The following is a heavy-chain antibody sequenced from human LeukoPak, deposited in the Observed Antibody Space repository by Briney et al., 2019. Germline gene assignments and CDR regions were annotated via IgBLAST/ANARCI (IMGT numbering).Heavy chain of an antibody. CDR3: ARDRDIVVVPAAGWFDP. Sequence: SETLSLTCTVSGGSISSYYSSWIRQPAGKGLEWIGRIYTSGSTNYNPSLKSRVTMSVDTSKNQFSLKLSSVTAADTAVYYCARDRDIVVVPAAGWFDPWGQGTLVTVSS. J-gene: IGHJ5*02. CDR2: IYTSGST. V-gene: IGHV4-4*07. CDR1: GGSISSYY. D-gene: IGHD2-2*01.